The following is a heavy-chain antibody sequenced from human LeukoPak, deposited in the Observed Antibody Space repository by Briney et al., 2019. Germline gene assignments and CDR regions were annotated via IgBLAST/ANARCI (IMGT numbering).Heavy chain of an antibody. Sequence: PSASVKVSCKASGYTFTGYYMHWVRQAPGQGLEWMGWINPNSGGTNYAQKFQGRVTMTRDKSISTAYMELSRLRSDDTAVYYCARDATRSGDYYDRSGYYSDYWGQGTLVTVSS. D-gene: IGHD3-22*01. CDR3: ARDATRSGDYYDRSGYYSDY. J-gene: IGHJ4*01. CDR1: GYTFTGYY. CDR2: INPNSGGT. V-gene: IGHV1-2*02.